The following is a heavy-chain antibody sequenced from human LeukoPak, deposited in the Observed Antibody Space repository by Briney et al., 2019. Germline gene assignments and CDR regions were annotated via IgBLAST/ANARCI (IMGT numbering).Heavy chain of an antibody. Sequence: KPGGSLRLSCAASGFTFSSYSMNWVRQAPGKGLEWVSSISSSSSYIYYADSVKGRFTISRDNAKNSLYLQMNSLRAEDTAVYYCARDVDSWQQLRFLEPHWGQGTLVTVSS. D-gene: IGHD6-13*01. CDR3: ARDVDSWQQLRFLEPH. J-gene: IGHJ4*02. CDR2: ISSSSSYI. CDR1: GFTFSSYS. V-gene: IGHV3-21*01.